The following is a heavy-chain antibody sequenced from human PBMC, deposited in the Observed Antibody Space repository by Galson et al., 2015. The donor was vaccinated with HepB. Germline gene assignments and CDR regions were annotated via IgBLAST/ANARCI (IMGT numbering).Heavy chain of an antibody. CDR2: IGSGDHK. V-gene: IGHV3-69-1*02. D-gene: IGHD6-19*01. Sequence: SLRLSCAASGFTFSPYGMTWVRQAPGKGLEWVSTIGSGDHKFYPDSLKGRFTISRDNDKNSVYLQITGRSAEDTAVYYCARDSASWSRDYWGQGTLVTVSS. J-gene: IGHJ4*02. CDR1: GFTFSPYG. CDR3: ARDSASWSRDY.